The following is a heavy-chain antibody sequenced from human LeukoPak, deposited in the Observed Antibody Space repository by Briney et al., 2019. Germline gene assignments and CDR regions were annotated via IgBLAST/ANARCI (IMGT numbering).Heavy chain of an antibody. CDR2: TYSGGST. V-gene: IGHV3-53*01. Sequence: GGSLRLSCAASGFTVSSNYMSWVRQAPGKGLEWVSVTYSGGSTYYADSVKGRFTISRDNSKNTLYLQMNSLRAEDTAVYYCARGGIAAAGFGYYYYGMDVWGQGTTVTVSS. J-gene: IGHJ6*02. CDR3: ARGGIAAAGFGYYYYGMDV. D-gene: IGHD6-13*01. CDR1: GFTVSSNY.